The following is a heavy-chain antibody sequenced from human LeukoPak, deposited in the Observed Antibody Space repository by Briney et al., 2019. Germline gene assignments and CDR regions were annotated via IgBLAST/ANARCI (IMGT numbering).Heavy chain of an antibody. D-gene: IGHD3-22*01. CDR2: IYYSGST. Sequence: PSETPSLTCTVSGGSISSYYWSWIRQPPGKGLEWIGYIYYSGSTNYNPSLKSRVTISVDTSKNQFSLKLSSVTAADTAVYYCAREGGSDSSGYYALSAFDIWGQGTMVTVSS. CDR3: AREGGSDSSGYYALSAFDI. J-gene: IGHJ3*02. V-gene: IGHV4-59*01. CDR1: GGSISSYY.